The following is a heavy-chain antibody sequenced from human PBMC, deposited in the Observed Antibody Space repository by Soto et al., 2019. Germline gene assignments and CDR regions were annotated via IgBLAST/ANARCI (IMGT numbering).Heavy chain of an antibody. CDR3: ARDLTVAFYGGNAIDY. CDR1: GYTFTSYG. V-gene: IGHV1-18*01. J-gene: IGHJ4*02. D-gene: IGHD4-17*01. CDR2: ISAYNGNT. Sequence: QVQLVQSGAEVKKPGASVKVSCKASGYTFTSYGISWVRQAPGQGLEWMGWISAYNGNTNYAQKLQGRVTMTTDTXTXTAYMERRSLRSDDTAVYYCARDLTVAFYGGNAIDYWGQGTLVTVSS.